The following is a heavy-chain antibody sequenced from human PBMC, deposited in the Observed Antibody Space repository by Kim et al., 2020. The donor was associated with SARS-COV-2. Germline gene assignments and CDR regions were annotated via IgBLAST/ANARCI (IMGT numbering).Heavy chain of an antibody. D-gene: IGHD6-19*01. CDR1: GGSISSSSYY. V-gene: IGHV4-39*01. CDR3: ACPGQWLAVDAFDI. CDR2: IYYSGST. Sequence: SETLSLTCTVSGGSISSSSYYWGWIRQPPGKGLEWIGSIYYSGSTYYNPSLKSRVTISVDTSKNQFSLKLSSVTAADTAVYYCACPGQWLAVDAFDIWGQGTMVTVSS. J-gene: IGHJ3*02.